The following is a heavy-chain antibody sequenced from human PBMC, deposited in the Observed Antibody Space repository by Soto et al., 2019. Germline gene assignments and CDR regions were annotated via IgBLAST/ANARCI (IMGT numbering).Heavy chain of an antibody. CDR1: GGYFSGYY. CDR2: INHSGST. CDR3: ARGRKRYYYGSGSYLPYYFDY. D-gene: IGHD3-10*01. V-gene: IGHV4-34*01. J-gene: IGHJ4*02. Sequence: QVQLQQWGAGLLKPSETLSLTCAVYGGYFSGYYWSWIRQPPGKGLEWIGEINHSGSTNYNPSLKSRVTISVDPSKYQFSLKLSSVTAADTAVYYCARGRKRYYYGSGSYLPYYFDYWGQGTLVTVSS.